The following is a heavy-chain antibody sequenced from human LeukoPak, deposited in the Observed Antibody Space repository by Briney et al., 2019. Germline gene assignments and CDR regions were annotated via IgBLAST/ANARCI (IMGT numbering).Heavy chain of an antibody. J-gene: IGHJ3*02. CDR1: GYTFTSYG. D-gene: IGHD6-19*01. CDR2: ISAYNGNT. Sequence: GASVKVSCKASGYTFTSYGISWVRQAPGQGLEWMGWISAYNGNTNYAQKLQGRVTMTTDTSTSTAYMELRSLRSDDTAVYYCASTVIAVAGTGGENDAFDIWGQGTMVTVSS. V-gene: IGHV1-18*01. CDR3: ASTVIAVAGTGGENDAFDI.